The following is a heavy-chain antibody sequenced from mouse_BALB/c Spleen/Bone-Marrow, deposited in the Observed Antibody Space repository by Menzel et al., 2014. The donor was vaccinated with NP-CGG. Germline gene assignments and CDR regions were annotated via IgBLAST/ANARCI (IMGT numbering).Heavy chain of an antibody. CDR2: IFPVNADT. CDR1: GYVFTDYW. J-gene: IGHJ3*01. Sequence: QVQLKESGAELVRPGSSVKISCKASGYVFTDYWMNWLRQRPGQGLEWIGQIFPVNADTNYKANFKDKVTLTADKSPTTAYMQLNSLTSEDSAVYFCARFATGSFAYWGQGTLVTVSA. V-gene: IGHV1-80*01. D-gene: IGHD1-1*01. CDR3: ARFATGSFAY.